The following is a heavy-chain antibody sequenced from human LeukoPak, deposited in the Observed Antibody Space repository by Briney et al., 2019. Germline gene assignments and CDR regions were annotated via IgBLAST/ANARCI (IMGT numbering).Heavy chain of an antibody. CDR2: IYPGDSDT. CDR1: GYSFASYW. D-gene: IGHD3-22*01. V-gene: IGHV5-51*01. CDR3: ARRPYYYDSSGDYLWYFDY. Sequence: GESLKISCKGSGYSFASYWIGWVRQMPGKGLEWMGIIYPGDSDTRYSPSLQGQVTISVDKSISTAYLQWSSLKASDTAMYYCARRPYYYDSSGDYLWYFDYWGQGTLVTVSS. J-gene: IGHJ4*02.